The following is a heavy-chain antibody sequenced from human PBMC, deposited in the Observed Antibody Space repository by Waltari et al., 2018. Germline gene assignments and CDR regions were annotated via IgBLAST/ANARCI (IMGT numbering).Heavy chain of an antibody. Sequence: QVQLVESGGGVVQPGGSLRLSCAASGFTFSSYGMHWVRQAPGKGLEWVAFIRYDGSNKYYADSVKGRFTISRDNSKNTLYLQMNSLRAEDTAVYYCAARVGVLQGDADYWGQGTLVTVSS. CDR2: IRYDGSNK. CDR3: AARVGVLQGDADY. J-gene: IGHJ4*02. V-gene: IGHV3-30*02. D-gene: IGHD6-13*01. CDR1: GFTFSSYG.